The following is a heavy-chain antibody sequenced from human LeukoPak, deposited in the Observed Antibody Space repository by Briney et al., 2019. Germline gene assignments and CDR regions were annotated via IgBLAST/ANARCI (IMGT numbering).Heavy chain of an antibody. D-gene: IGHD6-19*01. CDR3: ARAPYSSGWYGTAGYFDY. CDR1: GGSFSGYY. CDR2: INHSGST. Sequence: PSETLSLTCAVYGGSFSGYYWSWIRQPPEKGLEWIGEINHSGSTNYNPSLKSRVTISVDTSKNQFSLKLSSVTAADTAVYYCARAPYSSGWYGTAGYFDYWGQGTLVTVSS. J-gene: IGHJ4*02. V-gene: IGHV4-34*01.